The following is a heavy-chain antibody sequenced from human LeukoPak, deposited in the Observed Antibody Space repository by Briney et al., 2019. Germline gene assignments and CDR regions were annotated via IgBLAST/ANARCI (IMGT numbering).Heavy chain of an antibody. CDR3: ARGYCSSTSCYTKYNWKAFDAFDI. CDR1: GGSISSGGYY. V-gene: IGHV4-31*03. Sequence: SQTLSLTCTVSGGSISSGGYYWSWIRQHPGKGLEWIGYIYYSGSTYYNPSLKSRVTISVDTSKNQFSLKLGSVTAADTAVYYCARGYCSSTSCYTKYNWKAFDAFDIWGQGTMVTVSS. CDR2: IYYSGST. J-gene: IGHJ3*02. D-gene: IGHD2-2*02.